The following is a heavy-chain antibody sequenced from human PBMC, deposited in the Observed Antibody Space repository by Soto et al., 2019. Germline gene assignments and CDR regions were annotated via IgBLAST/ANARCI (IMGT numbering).Heavy chain of an antibody. V-gene: IGHV3-74*01. J-gene: IGHJ6*01. CDR2: INSDGSST. CDR3: ASLPLNYYGSGSYYAGGYYYYGMDV. D-gene: IGHD3-10*01. CDR1: GFTFSSYW. Sequence: EVQLVESGGGLVQPGGSLRLSCAASGFTFSSYWMHWVRQAPGKGLVWVSRINSDGSSTSYADSVKGRFTISRDNAKNTLYLQMNSLRAEDTAVYYCASLPLNYYGSGSYYAGGYYYYGMDVW.